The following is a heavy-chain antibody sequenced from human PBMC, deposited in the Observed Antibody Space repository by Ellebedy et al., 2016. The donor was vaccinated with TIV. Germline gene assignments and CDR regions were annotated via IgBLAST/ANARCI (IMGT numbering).Heavy chain of an antibody. CDR3: ARGKPRSRQQLAPYYFDY. D-gene: IGHD6-13*01. J-gene: IGHJ4*02. CDR1: GYTFTSYD. CDR2: MNPNSGNT. V-gene: IGHV1-8*03. Sequence: AASVKVSCKASGYTFTSYDINWVRQATGQGLEWMGWMNPNSGNTGYAQKFQGRVTITRNTSISTAYMELSSLRSEDTAVYYCARGKPRSRQQLAPYYFDYWGQGTLVTVSS.